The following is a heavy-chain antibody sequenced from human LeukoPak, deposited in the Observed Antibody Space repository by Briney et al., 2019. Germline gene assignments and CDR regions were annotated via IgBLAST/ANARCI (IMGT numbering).Heavy chain of an antibody. V-gene: IGHV3-48*01. CDR3: ARAQYWELPAAYYFDY. CDR1: GFTFSSYS. D-gene: IGHD1-26*01. Sequence: PGGSLRLSCAASGFTFSSYSMNWVRQAPGKGLEWVSYISSSSSTIYYADSVKGQFTISRDNAKNSLYLQMNSLRAEDTAVYYCARAQYWELPAAYYFDYWGQGTLVTVSS. J-gene: IGHJ4*02. CDR2: ISSSSSTI.